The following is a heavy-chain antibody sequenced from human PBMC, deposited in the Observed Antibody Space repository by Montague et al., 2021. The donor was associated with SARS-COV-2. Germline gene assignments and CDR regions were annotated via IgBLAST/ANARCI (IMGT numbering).Heavy chain of an antibody. CDR3: ARLHLGTYYVSFDP. J-gene: IGHJ5*02. CDR1: GGSISSSSYY. V-gene: IGHV4-61*05. CDR2: IYNSTTT. D-gene: IGHD1-26*01. Sequence: SETLSLTCTVSGGSISSSSYYWAWIRQPPWRGLASSGYIYNSTTTHYKPSLKRRVTMSIDTSKNQFPLSLSSVTAADSAVYYCARLHLGTYYVSFDPWGQGALVSVSS.